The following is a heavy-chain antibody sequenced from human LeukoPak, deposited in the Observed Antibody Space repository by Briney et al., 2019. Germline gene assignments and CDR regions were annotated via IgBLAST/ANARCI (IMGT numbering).Heavy chain of an antibody. V-gene: IGHV4-38-2*02. CDR3: ARDTPGNWFDP. J-gene: IGHJ5*02. Sequence: SETLSLNCAVSGYSITSGYYWGWLRQAPGKGLEWIGSVYHSGSTYYNPALKSRVTISMHMSKNQLSLMLSSVTAADTAVYYCARDTPGNWFDPWGQGTRVTVSS. CDR2: VYHSGST. CDR1: GYSITSGYY.